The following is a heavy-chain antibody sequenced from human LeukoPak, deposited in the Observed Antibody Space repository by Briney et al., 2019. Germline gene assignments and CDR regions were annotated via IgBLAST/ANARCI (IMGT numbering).Heavy chain of an antibody. CDR1: GGSISSGDYY. D-gene: IGHD3-22*01. CDR3: ARVPGSSGYYYFGLYYGMDV. J-gene: IGHJ6*02. V-gene: IGHV4-30-4*01. CDR2: IYYSGST. Sequence: SETLSLTCTVSGGSISSGDYYWSWIRQPPGKGLEWIGYIYYSGSTYYNPSLKSRVTISVDTSKNQFSLKLSSVTAADTAVYYYARVPGSSGYYYFGLYYGMDVWGQGTTVTVSS.